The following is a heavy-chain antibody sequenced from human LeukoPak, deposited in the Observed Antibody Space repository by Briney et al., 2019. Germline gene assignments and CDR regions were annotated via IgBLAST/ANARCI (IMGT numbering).Heavy chain of an antibody. CDR3: ASTSGYCSGGNCYSAFDY. CDR2: IYYSGST. CDR1: GGSFSTYY. J-gene: IGHJ4*02. Sequence: SETLSLTCTVSGGSFSTYYWNWIRQPPGKGLEWIGSIYYSGSTNYNPSLKSRLTISVDTSNNQFSLKLSSVTAADTAVYYCASTSGYCSGGNCYSAFDYWGQGTLVTVCS. D-gene: IGHD2-15*01. V-gene: IGHV4-59*01.